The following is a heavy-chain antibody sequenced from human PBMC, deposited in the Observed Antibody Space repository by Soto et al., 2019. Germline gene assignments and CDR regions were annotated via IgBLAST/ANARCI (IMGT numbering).Heavy chain of an antibody. Sequence: SETLSLTCTFSGCSISSGDYYWSWIRQPPGKGLEWIGYIYYSGSTYYNPSLKSRVTISVDTSKNQFSLKLSSVTAADTAVYYCARVGSSIATRPFDYWGQGTLVTVSS. CDR2: IYYSGST. CDR3: ARVGSSIATRPFDY. D-gene: IGHD6-6*01. CDR1: GCSISSGDYY. V-gene: IGHV4-30-4*01. J-gene: IGHJ4*02.